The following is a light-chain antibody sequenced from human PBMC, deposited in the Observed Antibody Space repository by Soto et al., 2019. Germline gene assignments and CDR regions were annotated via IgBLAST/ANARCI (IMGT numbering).Light chain of an antibody. Sequence: EISMTPSPAIMSASTGGGATLSXRAAQDFTKNFAWYQLGRGXTPRXXXVYXATRATGGPARFSGSGSATEFSLTISGMQSYDFALYFSQQYKKGTCSFGPGTRLDIK. V-gene: IGKV3-15*01. J-gene: IGKJ5*01. CDR1: QDFTKN. CDR3: QQYKKGTCS. CDR2: YXA.